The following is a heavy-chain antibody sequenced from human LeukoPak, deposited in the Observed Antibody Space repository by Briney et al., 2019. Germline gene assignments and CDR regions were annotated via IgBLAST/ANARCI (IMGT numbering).Heavy chain of an antibody. CDR1: GGSFSGYY. CDR3: ARATYCSSSSCPPSVRPYYFDY. V-gene: IGHV4-34*01. D-gene: IGHD2-2*01. Sequence: KPSETLSLTCAVYGGSFSGYYWSWIRQPPGKGLEWIGEINHSGSTNYNPPLKSRVTISVDTSKNQFSLKLSSVTAADTAVYYCARATYCSSSSCPPSVRPYYFDYWGQGTLVTVSS. J-gene: IGHJ4*02. CDR2: INHSGST.